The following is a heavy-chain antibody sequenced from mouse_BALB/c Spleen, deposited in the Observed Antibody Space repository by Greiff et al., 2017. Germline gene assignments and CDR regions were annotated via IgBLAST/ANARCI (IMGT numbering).Heavy chain of an antibody. CDR2: INPSSGYT. D-gene: IGHD1-2*01. CDR3: ARCYGHWYFDV. V-gene: IGHV1-4*02. J-gene: IGHJ1*01. CDR1: GYTFTSYT. Sequence: QVQLKQSAAELARPGASVKMSCKASGYTFTSYTMHWVKQRPGQGLEWIGYINPSSGYTEYNQKFKDKTTLTADKSSSTAYMQLSSLTSEDSAVYYCARCYGHWYFDVWGAGTTVTVSS.